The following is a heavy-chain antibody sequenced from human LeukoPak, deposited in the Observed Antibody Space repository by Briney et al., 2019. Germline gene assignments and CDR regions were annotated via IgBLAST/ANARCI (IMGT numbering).Heavy chain of an antibody. D-gene: IGHD2-15*01. J-gene: IGHJ4*02. Sequence: GESLKISCKGSGYSFNTYWIGWVRQMPGKGLEWMGIIYPGDSDTRYSPSFEGQVTISADKSISTAYLQWSSLKASDTAMYYCATGGYCSGGSCYSFFDYWGQGTLGTVSS. V-gene: IGHV5-51*01. CDR1: GYSFNTYW. CDR3: ATGGYCSGGSCYSFFDY. CDR2: IYPGDSDT.